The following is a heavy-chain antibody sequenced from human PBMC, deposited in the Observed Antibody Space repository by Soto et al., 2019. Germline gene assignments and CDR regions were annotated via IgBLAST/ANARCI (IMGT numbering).Heavy chain of an antibody. D-gene: IGHD3-16*01. Sequence: QVQLVQSGAEVKKPGSSVKVSCKASGGTFASYAVSWVRQAPGQGLEWMGGIIPVFGSTNYAQNFQDRVTFTSDEPTGTVYMELTSLRSEDTAVYYCARDGGLVEISTMGDYWGQGTLVTVSS. CDR2: IIPVFGST. V-gene: IGHV1-69*01. J-gene: IGHJ4*02. CDR1: GGTFASYA. CDR3: ARDGGLVEISTMGDY.